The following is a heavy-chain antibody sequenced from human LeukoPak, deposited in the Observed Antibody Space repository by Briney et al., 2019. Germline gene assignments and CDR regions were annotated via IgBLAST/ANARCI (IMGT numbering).Heavy chain of an antibody. Sequence: GRPLRLSCATSGGTFCDYAVSWVRQAPGKGPEWLGFITSKPYGGTSEYAASVKGRFTISRDDSKSLAYLQMNSLKTEDTAVYYCSRDREAAAGINALDIWGQGTMVTVSS. CDR3: SRDREAAAGINALDI. J-gene: IGHJ3*02. D-gene: IGHD6-13*01. V-gene: IGHV3-49*04. CDR1: GGTFCDYA. CDR2: ITSKPYGGTS.